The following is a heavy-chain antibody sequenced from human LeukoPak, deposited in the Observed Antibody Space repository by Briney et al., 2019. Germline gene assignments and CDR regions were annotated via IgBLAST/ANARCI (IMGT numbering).Heavy chain of an antibody. Sequence: PSETLSLTCTVSGGSMNSYYWSWIRQPPGKGLEWIAYIYYSGGPIYNPSLKSRLTISIDTSKNQFSLKLPSVTAADTAVYYCARRGLSMIPHAFDIWGRGTMVTVSS. CDR3: ARRGLSMIPHAFDI. CDR1: GGSMNSYY. D-gene: IGHD4/OR15-4a*01. V-gene: IGHV4-59*01. J-gene: IGHJ3*02. CDR2: IYYSGGP.